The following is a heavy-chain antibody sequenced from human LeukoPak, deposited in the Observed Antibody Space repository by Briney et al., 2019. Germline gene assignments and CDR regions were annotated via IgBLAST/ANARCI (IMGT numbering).Heavy chain of an antibody. J-gene: IGHJ4*02. Sequence: PSETLSLTCTVSGGSISSYYWSWIRQSPGEGLEWIGYIHSSGTTHYSPSLESRVTMSVDTSKNQFSLKLTSVTAADTAVYYCARHHRSGSGGTFFDYWGQGTLVTVSS. CDR1: GGSISSYY. CDR2: IHSSGTT. V-gene: IGHV4-4*09. CDR3: ARHHRSGSGGTFFDY. D-gene: IGHD3-22*01.